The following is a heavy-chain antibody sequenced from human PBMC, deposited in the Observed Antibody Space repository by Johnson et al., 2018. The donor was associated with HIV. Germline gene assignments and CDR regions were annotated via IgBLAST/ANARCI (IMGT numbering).Heavy chain of an antibody. CDR2: ISWNSGRL. J-gene: IGHJ3*02. CDR3: ARGVGSGWYFEIGDDAFDI. Sequence: VESGGGLVQPGGSLRLSCTVSGFTSDDYAMHWVRQAPGKGLEWVSGISWNSGRLDYADSVKGRFTISRDNAKNTLYLQMNSLRAEDTAVYYCARGVGSGWYFEIGDDAFDIWGQGTMVTVSS. CDR1: GFTSDDYA. D-gene: IGHD6-19*01. V-gene: IGHV3-9*02.